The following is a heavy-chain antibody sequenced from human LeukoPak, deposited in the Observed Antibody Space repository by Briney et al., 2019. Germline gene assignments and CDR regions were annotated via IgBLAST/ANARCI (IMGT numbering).Heavy chain of an antibody. D-gene: IGHD2-15*01. CDR2: FDPEDGET. V-gene: IGHV1-24*01. CDR3: ATWGGDIVAVPVVHYFYGLDV. CDR1: GNTLTELS. J-gene: IGHJ6*02. Sequence: ASVKVSCKVSGNTLTELSMHWVRQTPEKGLEWMGGFDPEDGETIYAEKFHGRVTVTEDTSTDTAFMELRSLRSEDTAVYYCATWGGDIVAVPVVHYFYGLDVWGQGTTVSVSS.